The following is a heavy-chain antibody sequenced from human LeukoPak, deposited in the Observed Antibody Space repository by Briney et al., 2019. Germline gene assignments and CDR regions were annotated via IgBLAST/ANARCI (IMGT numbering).Heavy chain of an antibody. J-gene: IGHJ4*02. Sequence: PGGSLRLSCAASGFTFSNAWMSWVRQAPGKGLEWVGRIKSKTDGGTTDYAAPVKGRFTISRDDSKNTLYLQMNSLKTEDTAVYYCTTVSPPGKLRDEMYYFDYWGQGTLVTVSS. CDR3: TTVSPPGKLRDEMYYFDY. D-gene: IGHD3-16*02. V-gene: IGHV3-15*01. CDR1: GFTFSNAW. CDR2: IKSKTDGGTT.